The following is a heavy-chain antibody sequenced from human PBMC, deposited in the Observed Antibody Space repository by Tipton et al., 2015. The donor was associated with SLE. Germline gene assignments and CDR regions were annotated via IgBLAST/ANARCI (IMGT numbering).Heavy chain of an antibody. J-gene: IGHJ4*02. Sequence: TLSLTCSVSGYSISSGYYWGWIRQSAGKGLEWIGRIYTSGSTNYNPSLKSRVTISVDTSKNQFSLKLSSVTAADTAVYYCARRGPSCSGGSCYDYWGQGALVTVSS. CDR1: GYSISSGYY. V-gene: IGHV4-61*02. D-gene: IGHD2-15*01. CDR3: ARRGPSCSGGSCYDY. CDR2: IYTSGST.